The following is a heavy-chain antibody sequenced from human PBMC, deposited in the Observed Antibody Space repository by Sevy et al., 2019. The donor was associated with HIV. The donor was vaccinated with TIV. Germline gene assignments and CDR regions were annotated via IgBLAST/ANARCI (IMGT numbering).Heavy chain of an antibody. CDR1: GYTFTGYF. Sequence: ASVKVSCKASGYTFTGYFIHWVRQAPGQGLEWMGWINPNSGDTNYAQKFQGRVTVTRDTSINTAYMELSRLRSDDTDVYYCASPGGYRYGSLLDYWGQGTLVTVSS. V-gene: IGHV1-2*02. J-gene: IGHJ4*02. D-gene: IGHD5-18*01. CDR3: ASPGGYRYGSLLDY. CDR2: INPNSGDT.